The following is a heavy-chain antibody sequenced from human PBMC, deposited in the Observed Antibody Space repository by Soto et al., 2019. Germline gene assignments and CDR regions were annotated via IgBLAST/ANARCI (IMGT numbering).Heavy chain of an antibody. J-gene: IGHJ6*02. CDR3: ARGYYYGSGRPTPGGMDV. D-gene: IGHD3-10*01. Sequence: QVHLVQSGAEVKKPGASVKVSCKASGYTFTNYDINWVRQAPGQGLEWMGWIGTYTGNTNYAQKLQGRVTMTTDTSTSTAYMELRNLRSDDTAVYYCARGYYYGSGRPTPGGMDVWGQGTTVTVSS. CDR2: IGTYTGNT. CDR1: GYTFTNYD. V-gene: IGHV1-18*01.